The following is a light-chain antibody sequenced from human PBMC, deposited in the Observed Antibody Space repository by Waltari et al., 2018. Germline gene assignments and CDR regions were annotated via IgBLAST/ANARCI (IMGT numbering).Light chain of an antibody. CDR2: WAS. Sequence: DIVMTQSPDSLAVSLGERATINCKSSQSVLHRSNMRNNLAWYQHKRGQPPKLIIYWASTRESGVPDRFSGSGSGTDFTLTINSLPPEDAAVYYCQQYYTSPALTFGGGTTVEIK. CDR1: QSVLHRSNMRNN. V-gene: IGKV4-1*01. J-gene: IGKJ4*01. CDR3: QQYYTSPALT.